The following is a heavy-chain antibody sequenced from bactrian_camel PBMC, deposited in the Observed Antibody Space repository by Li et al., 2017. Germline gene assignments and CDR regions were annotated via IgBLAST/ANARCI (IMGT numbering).Heavy chain of an antibody. D-gene: IGHD6*01. Sequence: HVQLVESGGGSVRAGGPLRLSCAASAYTYSISCMGWFRLAPGKEREGVAIIDADGSTFYADSVAGRFTISQANSKNTLYLQMNSLKTEDTAVYYCAADLGWYDFSYWGQGTQVTVS. CDR3: AADLGWYDFSY. J-gene: IGHJ6*01. V-gene: IGHV3-3*01. CDR2: IDADGST. CDR1: AYTYSISC.